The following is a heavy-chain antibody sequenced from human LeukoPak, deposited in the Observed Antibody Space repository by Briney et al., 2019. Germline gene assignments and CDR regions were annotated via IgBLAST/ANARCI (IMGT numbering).Heavy chain of an antibody. CDR2: ISGSGGST. CDR3: AKDYYGSGSYPPVSYYYYGMDV. J-gene: IGHJ6*02. D-gene: IGHD3-10*01. Sequence: GGSLRLSCAASGFTFSSYAMSWVRQAPGKGLEWVSAISGSGGSTYYADSVKGRFTISRDNSENTLYLQMNSLRAEDTAVYYCAKDYYGSGSYPPVSYYYYGMDVWGQGTTVTVSS. CDR1: GFTFSSYA. V-gene: IGHV3-23*01.